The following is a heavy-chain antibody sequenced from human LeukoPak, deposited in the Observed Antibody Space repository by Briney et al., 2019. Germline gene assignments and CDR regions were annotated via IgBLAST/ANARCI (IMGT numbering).Heavy chain of an antibody. J-gene: IGHJ4*02. Sequence: GGALRLSCAASGVTFRIYCMTWVRQAPGRGLEWVANINDDATETNYIDSVKGRFTISRENVRNPLHMQMDSLRVEDKGVYYCSGGGGWESDFWGQGPLVPVSS. CDR2: INDDATET. CDR1: GVTFRIYC. CDR3: SGGGGWESDF. V-gene: IGHV3-7*03. D-gene: IGHD1-26*01.